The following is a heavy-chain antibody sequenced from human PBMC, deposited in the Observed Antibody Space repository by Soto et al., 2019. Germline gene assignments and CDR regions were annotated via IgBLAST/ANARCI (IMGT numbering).Heavy chain of an antibody. V-gene: IGHV1-2*04. CDR3: ARSSVAGTNYYYGMDV. J-gene: IGHJ6*02. CDR1: GYTFTGYY. Sequence: GASVKVSCKASGYTFTGYYMHWVRQAPGQGLEWMGWINPNSGGTNYAQKFQGWVTMTRDTSISTAYMELSRLRSDDTAVYYCARSSVAGTNYYYGMDVWGQGTTVIVSS. CDR2: INPNSGGT. D-gene: IGHD6-19*01.